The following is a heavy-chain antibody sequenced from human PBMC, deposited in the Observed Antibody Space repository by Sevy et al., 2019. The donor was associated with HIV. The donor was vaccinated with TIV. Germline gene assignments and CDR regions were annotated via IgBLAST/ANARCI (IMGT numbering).Heavy chain of an antibody. J-gene: IGHJ6*02. CDR1: GFTFSSYG. V-gene: IGHV3-33*01. CDR2: IWYDGSNK. CDR3: ARESYGDYRYYGMDV. Sequence: GGSLRLSCAASGFTFSSYGMHWVRQAPGKGLEWLAVIWYDGSNKYYADSVKGRFTISRDNSKNTLYLQMNSLRAEDTAVSCCARESYGDYRYYGMDVWGQGTTVTVSS. D-gene: IGHD4-17*01.